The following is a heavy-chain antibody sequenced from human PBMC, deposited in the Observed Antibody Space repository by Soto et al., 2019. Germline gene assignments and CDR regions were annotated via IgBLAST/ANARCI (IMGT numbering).Heavy chain of an antibody. V-gene: IGHV4-59*01. J-gene: IGHJ4*02. D-gene: IGHD2-8*01. CDR1: GGSISSYY. CDR2: IYNSGST. CDR3: ARDMHAGFTHYFDH. Sequence: PSETLSLTCTVSGGSISSYYWSWIRRPPGTGLEWIGYIYNSGSTHSNPSLQSRVTISVDTSKNQFSLKLSSMTAADTAVYYCARDMHAGFTHYFDHWGQGTLVTVSS.